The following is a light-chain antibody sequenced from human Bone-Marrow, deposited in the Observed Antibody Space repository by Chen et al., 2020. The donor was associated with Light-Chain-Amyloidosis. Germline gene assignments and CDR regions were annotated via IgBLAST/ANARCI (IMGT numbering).Light chain of an antibody. V-gene: IGKV3-15*01. Sequence: DIVMTQFPAPLSLSPGERATLSCRASQNINSNLAWYQQKPGQAFRLLIYGASTRDTGIPARFSGSGSGTEFTLTISSLQSEDFAVYYCQQYNLWYTFGQGTKLEIK. CDR2: GAS. CDR3: QQYNLWYT. J-gene: IGKJ2*01. CDR1: QNINSN.